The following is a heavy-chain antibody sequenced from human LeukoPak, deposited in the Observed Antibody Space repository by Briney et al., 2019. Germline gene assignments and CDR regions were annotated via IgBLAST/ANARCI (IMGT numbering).Heavy chain of an antibody. CDR2: ISGSGGST. D-gene: IGHD2-15*01. CDR3: AKDEGRYCSGGSCYSKGYGMDV. J-gene: IGHJ6*02. CDR1: GLTFSSYA. V-gene: IGHV3-23*01. Sequence: GGSLRLSCAASGLTFSSYAMSWVRQAPGKGLEWVSAISGSGGSTYYADSVKGRFTISRGNSKNTLYLQMNSLRAEDTAVYYCAKDEGRYCSGGSCYSKGYGMDVWGQGTTVTVSS.